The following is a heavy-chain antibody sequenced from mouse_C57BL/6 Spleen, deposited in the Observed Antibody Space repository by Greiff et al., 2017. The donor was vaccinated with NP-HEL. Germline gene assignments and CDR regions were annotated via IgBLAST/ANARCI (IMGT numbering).Heavy chain of an antibody. CDR2: IYPRSGNT. Sequence: QVQLQQSGAELARPGASVKLSCKASGYTFTSYGISWVKQRTGQGLEWIGEIYPRSGNTYYKETFKGKATLTVDKSSSPAYMELRSLTAEDSAVYFCARRNYGSSYLDYWGQGTTLTVSS. J-gene: IGHJ2*01. V-gene: IGHV1-81*01. CDR3: ARRNYGSSYLDY. CDR1: GYTFTSYG. D-gene: IGHD1-1*01.